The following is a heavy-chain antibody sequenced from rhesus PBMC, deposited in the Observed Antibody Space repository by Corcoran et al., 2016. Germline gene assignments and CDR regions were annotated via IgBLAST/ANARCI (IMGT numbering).Heavy chain of an antibody. D-gene: IGHD4-29*01. V-gene: IGHV4-173*01. CDR2: ISGSGARN. J-gene: IGHJ5-2*02. Sequence: QLQLQESGPGLVKPSEPLSLTCAVSVGSLTTNHWNRIRQSPWKALVWIVRISGSGARNNYNPSLKSRVTISTDTSKNQFALKLSSVTAADTAVYYCVRRTNSPTGDSLDVWGRGILVTVSS. CDR3: VRRTNSPTGDSLDV. CDR1: VGSLTTNH.